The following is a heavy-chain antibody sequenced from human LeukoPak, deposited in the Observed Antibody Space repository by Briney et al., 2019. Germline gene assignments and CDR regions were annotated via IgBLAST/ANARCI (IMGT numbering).Heavy chain of an antibody. CDR2: IYYSGST. J-gene: IGHJ6*03. D-gene: IGHD5-24*01. CDR1: GGSIRSSSYS. Sequence: SETLSLTCTVSGGSIRSSSYSWGWIRQPPGRGLEWIGSIYYSGSTYYNPSLKSRVTISVDTSKNQFSLKLSSVTAADTAVYYCARESGYNARDYYMDVWGKGTTVTVSS. CDR3: ARESGYNARDYYMDV. V-gene: IGHV4-39*07.